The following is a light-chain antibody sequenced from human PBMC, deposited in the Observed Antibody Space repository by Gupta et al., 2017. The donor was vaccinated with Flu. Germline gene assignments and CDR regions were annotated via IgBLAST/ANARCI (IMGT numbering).Light chain of an antibody. CDR2: GAS. CDR1: QTLSSSY. CDR3: QQYGSSPLIS. Sequence: EIVLTQSPGTLSLSPGERVTLSCRASQTLSSSYIAWYQQKTGQAPRLLIYGASSRATGVPDRFSGSGYGTDFTLTISRREPEDFAVYYCQQYGSSPLISFGQGTRLDTK. V-gene: IGKV3-20*01. J-gene: IGKJ5*01.